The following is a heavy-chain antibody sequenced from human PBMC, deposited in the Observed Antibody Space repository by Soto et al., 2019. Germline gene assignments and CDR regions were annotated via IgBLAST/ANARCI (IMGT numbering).Heavy chain of an antibody. J-gene: IGHJ4*02. D-gene: IGHD3-22*01. CDR3: ARDVRHYDTSAYYRYYFDH. Sequence: PGGSLRLSCAASGFTFSSYEMNWVRQAPGKGLEWVSYISGSGSTIYHADSVKGRFTISRDNAKNSLYLQMNSLRAEDTAVYYCARDVRHYDTSAYYRYYFDHWGQGTLVTVSS. CDR2: ISGSGSTI. CDR1: GFTFSSYE. V-gene: IGHV3-48*03.